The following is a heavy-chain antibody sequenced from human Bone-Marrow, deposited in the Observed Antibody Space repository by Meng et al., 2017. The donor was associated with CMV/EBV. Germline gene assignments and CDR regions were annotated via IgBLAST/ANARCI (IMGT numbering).Heavy chain of an antibody. CDR1: GGSISSYY. V-gene: IGHV4-59*01. CDR3: ARVDSSGWYGMDV. D-gene: IGHD6-19*01. Sequence: SETLSLTCTVSGGSISSYYFNWIRQPPGKGLEWIGYIYYSGSTSYNPSLQSRVTISVDTSKNQFSLKLSSVTAADTAVYYRARVDSSGWYGMDVWGQGTTVTVYS. J-gene: IGHJ6*01. CDR2: IYYSGST.